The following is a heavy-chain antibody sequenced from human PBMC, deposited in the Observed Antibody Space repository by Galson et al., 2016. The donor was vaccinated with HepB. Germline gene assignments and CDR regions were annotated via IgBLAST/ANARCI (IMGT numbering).Heavy chain of an antibody. CDR2: INFDSGST. Sequence: SLRLSCAASGFTFSNYAMSWVRQAPGKGLEWVSAINFDSGSTYYADSVKGRFTISRDNSKNTRYLQMKSLRAEDTAGYYGAKTRWAIGRFDYWGQGTRVTVSS. CDR3: AKTRWAIGRFDY. J-gene: IGHJ4*02. D-gene: IGHD6-13*01. CDR1: GFTFSNYA. V-gene: IGHV3-23*01.